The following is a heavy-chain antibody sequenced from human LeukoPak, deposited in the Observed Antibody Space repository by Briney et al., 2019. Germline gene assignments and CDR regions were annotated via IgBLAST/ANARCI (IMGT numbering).Heavy chain of an antibody. D-gene: IGHD2/OR15-2a*01. CDR3: ARSFPKKRGAFDI. V-gene: IGHV4-39*01. CDR2: IYYSGST. J-gene: IGHJ3*02. CDR1: GGSISSSSYY. Sequence: SGTLSLTCTVSGGSISSSSYYWGWIRQPPGKGLEWIGSIYYSGSTYYNPSLKSRVTIFVDTSKNQFSLKLSSVTAADTAVYYCARSFPKKRGAFDIWGQGTMVTVSS.